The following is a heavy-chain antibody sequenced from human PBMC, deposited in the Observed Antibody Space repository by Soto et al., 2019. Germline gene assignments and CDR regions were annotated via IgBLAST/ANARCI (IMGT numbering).Heavy chain of an antibody. J-gene: IGHJ5*02. CDR3: ASEAAGILNWFDP. CDR2: IYHSGST. Sequence: QVQLQESGPGLVKPSQTLSLTCTVSGGSISSGGYYWSWIRQHPGKGLEWIGYIYHSGSTYYNPSLKSRVTISVDTSKNQFSLKVSSVTAADTAVYYCASEAAGILNWFDPWGQGTLVTVSS. D-gene: IGHD6-25*01. V-gene: IGHV4-31*03. CDR1: GGSISSGGYY.